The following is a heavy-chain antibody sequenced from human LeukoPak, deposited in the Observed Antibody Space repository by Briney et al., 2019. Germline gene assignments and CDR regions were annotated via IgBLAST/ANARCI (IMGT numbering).Heavy chain of an antibody. D-gene: IGHD5-18*01. J-gene: IGHJ4*02. V-gene: IGHV3-21*01. CDR2: ITSSSSDI. Sequence: GGSLRPSCAASGFTFSNYNMNWVRQAPGEGLEWVSSITSSSSDIYYADSVKGRFTISRDNAKNSLYLQMNSLRAEDTAVYYCAREKTYRGYSLPGYWGQGTLVTVSS. CDR3: AREKTYRGYSLPGY. CDR1: GFTFSNYN.